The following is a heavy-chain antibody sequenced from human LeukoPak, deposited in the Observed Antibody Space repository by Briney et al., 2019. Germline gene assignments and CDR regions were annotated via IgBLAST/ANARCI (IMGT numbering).Heavy chain of an antibody. CDR3: AIGNQLLHTAMTSIDY. CDR2: MNPNSGNT. CDR1: GYTFTSYD. D-gene: IGHD2-2*01. J-gene: IGHJ4*02. Sequence: GASVKVSCKASGYTFTSYDINWVRQAPGQGLEWMGWMNPNSGNTGYAQKFQGRVTMTRNTSISTAYMELSSLRSEDTAVYYCAIGNQLLHTAMTSIDYWGQGTLVTVSS. V-gene: IGHV1-8*01.